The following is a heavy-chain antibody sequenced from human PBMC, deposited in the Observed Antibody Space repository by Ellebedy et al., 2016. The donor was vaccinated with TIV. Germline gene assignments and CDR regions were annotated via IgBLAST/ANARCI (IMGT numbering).Heavy chain of an antibody. V-gene: IGHV3-23*01. CDR2: IGGTGST. J-gene: IGHJ6*03. Sequence: PGGSLRLSCAASGFTFSSYTMSWVRQAPGKGLEWVPSIGGTGSTFYVDSVKGRFAISRDNTKNTLFLQMNSLRAEDTAVYYCAKDLYGDYLMDAWGKGTTVTVSS. CDR3: AKDLYGDYLMDA. D-gene: IGHD4-17*01. CDR1: GFTFSSYT.